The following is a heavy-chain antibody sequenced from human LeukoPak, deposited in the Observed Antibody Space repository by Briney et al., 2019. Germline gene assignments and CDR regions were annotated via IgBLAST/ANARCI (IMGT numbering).Heavy chain of an antibody. V-gene: IGHV4-59*01. Sequence: SETLSLTCTVSGASISFYYWSWIRQPPGKGLEWIGYIYYSGSTNYNSSLQSRVTISVDTSKNQFSLKLSSVTAADTAVYYCASSGGVAARRGYFSYWGQGTLVTVSS. CDR1: GASISFYY. CDR3: ASSGGVAARRGYFSY. D-gene: IGHD6-6*01. CDR2: IYYSGST. J-gene: IGHJ4*02.